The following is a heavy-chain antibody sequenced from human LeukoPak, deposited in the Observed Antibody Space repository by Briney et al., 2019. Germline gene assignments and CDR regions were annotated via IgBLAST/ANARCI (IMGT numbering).Heavy chain of an antibody. J-gene: IGHJ5*02. D-gene: IGHD2-2*01. CDR2: IYYSGST. CDR1: GGSISSSSYY. V-gene: IGHV4-39*01. Sequence: SETLSLTCTVSGGSISSSSYYWGWIRQPPGKGLEWIGSIYYSGSTYCNPSLKSRVTISVDTSKNQFSLKLSSVTAADTAVYYCATSRYCSSTSCYGRGGFDPWGQGTLVTVSS. CDR3: ATSRYCSSTSCYGRGGFDP.